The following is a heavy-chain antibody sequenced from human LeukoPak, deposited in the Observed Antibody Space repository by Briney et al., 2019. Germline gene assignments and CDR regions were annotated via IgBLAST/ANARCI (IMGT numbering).Heavy chain of an antibody. CDR3: ARDFSSTSNWELDY. V-gene: IGHV1-18*01. CDR2: ISAYNGNT. Sequence: ASVKVSCKASGYTFTSYGISWVRQAPGQGLEWMGWISAYNGNTNYAQKFQGRVTITTDESTSTAYMELSSLRSEDTAVYYCARDFSSTSNWELDYWGQGTLVTVSS. D-gene: IGHD7-27*01. J-gene: IGHJ4*02. CDR1: GYTFTSYG.